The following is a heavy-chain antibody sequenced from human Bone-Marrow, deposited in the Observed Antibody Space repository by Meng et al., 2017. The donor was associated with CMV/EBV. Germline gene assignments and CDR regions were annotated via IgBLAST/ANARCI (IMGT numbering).Heavy chain of an antibody. CDR3: AREAYSSSWYYFDY. J-gene: IGHJ4*02. Sequence: ASVKVSCKTSGYPFISYGISWVRQAPGKGLEWMGWISGYNGRTNYAQSFQGRLTLTTDTSTSTAYMELRSLRSDDTAVYYCAREAYSSSWYYFDYWGQGTLVTVSS. D-gene: IGHD6-13*01. CDR2: ISGYNGRT. V-gene: IGHV1-18*01. CDR1: GYPFISYG.